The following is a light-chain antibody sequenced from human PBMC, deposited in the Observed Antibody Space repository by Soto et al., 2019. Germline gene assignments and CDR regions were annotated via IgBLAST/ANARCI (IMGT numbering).Light chain of an antibody. CDR2: SAF. J-gene: IGKJ1*01. V-gene: IGKV3-15*01. Sequence: EIGMTPSTATLSVSPGERVTLSFMASQSVRYNLGWYQQKPGQAPRLLIHSAFTRATGIPARFSGSGSGTEFTLTISSLQSEDFAVYYCQQYNNWPRTFGQGTKVDIK. CDR3: QQYNNWPRT. CDR1: QSVRYN.